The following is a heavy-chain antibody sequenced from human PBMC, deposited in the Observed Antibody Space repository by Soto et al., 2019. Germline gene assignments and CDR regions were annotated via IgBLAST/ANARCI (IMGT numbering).Heavy chain of an antibody. V-gene: IGHV3-7*01. Sequence: EVQLVESGGGLVQPGGSLRLSCAASGFSFSSYWMSWVRQAPGKGLEWVANIKQDGSEKYYVDSVKGRFTISRDNAKNSLDLQMNCLRAEDTAVYYCARVGYYDYIWGSYRPLDYWGQGTLVTVSS. D-gene: IGHD3-16*02. CDR1: GFSFSSYW. J-gene: IGHJ4*02. CDR3: ARVGYYDYIWGSYRPLDY. CDR2: IKQDGSEK.